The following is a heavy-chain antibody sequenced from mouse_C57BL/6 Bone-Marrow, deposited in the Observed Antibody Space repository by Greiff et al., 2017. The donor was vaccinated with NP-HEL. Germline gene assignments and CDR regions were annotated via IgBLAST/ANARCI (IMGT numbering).Heavy chain of an antibody. CDR1: GYTFTSYW. D-gene: IGHD2-3*01. J-gene: IGHJ4*01. Sequence: QVQLQQPGAELVKPGASVKLSCKASGYTFTSYWMQWVKQRPGQGLEWIGEIDPSDSYTNYNQKFKGKATFTVDTSSSTAYMQLSSLTSEDSAVYYCARMGYSRDYWGQGTSVTESS. CDR3: ARMGYSRDY. CDR2: IDPSDSYT. V-gene: IGHV1-50*01.